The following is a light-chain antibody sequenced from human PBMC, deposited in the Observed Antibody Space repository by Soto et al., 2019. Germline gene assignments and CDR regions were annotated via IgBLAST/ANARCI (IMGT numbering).Light chain of an antibody. CDR3: QQFYNPPLFI. V-gene: IGKV4-1*01. CDR2: WAS. CDR1: QAIFRDSSGRHL. Sequence: DIVMTQSPDSLAVSLGERATISCRSSQAIFRDSSGRHLLAWYQQKPGQPPKLLIYWASTRESGVPDRFSGSGSGTDFTLTISSLQAEDVAVYYCQQFYNPPLFIFGKGTKLEI. J-gene: IGKJ2*01.